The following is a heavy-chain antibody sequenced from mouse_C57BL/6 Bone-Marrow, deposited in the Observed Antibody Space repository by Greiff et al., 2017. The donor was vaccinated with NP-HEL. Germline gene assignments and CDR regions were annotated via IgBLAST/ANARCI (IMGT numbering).Heavy chain of an antibody. CDR2: IHPNSGST. Sequence: QVQLQQPGAELVKPGASVKLSCKASGYTFTSYWMHWVKQRPGQGLEWIGMIHPNSGSTNYNEKFKSKATLTVDKSSSTAYMQISSLTSEDSAVYYCAIWLTGTPFAYWGQGTLVTVSA. CDR3: AIWLTGTPFAY. V-gene: IGHV1-64*01. D-gene: IGHD4-1*01. J-gene: IGHJ3*01. CDR1: GYTFTSYW.